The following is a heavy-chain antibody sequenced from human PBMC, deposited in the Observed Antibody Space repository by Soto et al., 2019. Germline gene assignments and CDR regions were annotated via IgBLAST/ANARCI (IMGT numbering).Heavy chain of an antibody. V-gene: IGHV3-73*01. CDR3: TRRQLDATAYYYYGMDV. J-gene: IGHJ6*02. CDR1: GFTFSGSA. Sequence: GGSLRLSCAASGFTFSGSAMHWVRQASGKGLEWVGRIRSKANSYATAYAASVKGRFTISRDDSKNTAYLQMNSLKTEDTAVYYCTRRQLDATAYYYYGMDVWGQGTMVT. D-gene: IGHD1-1*01. CDR2: IRSKANSYAT.